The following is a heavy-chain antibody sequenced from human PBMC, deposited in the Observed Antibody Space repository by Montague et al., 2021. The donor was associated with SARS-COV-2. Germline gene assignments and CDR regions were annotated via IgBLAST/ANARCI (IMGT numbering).Heavy chain of an antibody. CDR3: ARGMAPEGRWFDS. CDR2: IFVGAST. V-gene: IGHV4-4*07. Sequence: SETLSLTCSVSGGSISGYYWSWVWQAAGKRLEWIGRIFVGASTDYNPSLMSRFSLSGDKSKNQFSLKVTSVTAADTAIYYCARGMAPEGRWFDSWGHGMLVTVSS. D-gene: IGHD2-2*01. J-gene: IGHJ5*01. CDR1: GGSISGYY.